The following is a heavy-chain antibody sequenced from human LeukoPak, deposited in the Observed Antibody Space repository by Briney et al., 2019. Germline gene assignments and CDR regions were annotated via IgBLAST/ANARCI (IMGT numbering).Heavy chain of an antibody. CDR1: GFTFSSYD. Sequence: GGSLRLSCAASGFTFSSYDMSWVRLAPGKGLEWVSAICGSGVRTYYADSVRGRFTISRDNSKNTLYLQMNSLRAEDTAVDYCAKDVSTIVVADEYWGQGTLVTVAS. V-gene: IGHV3-23*01. CDR2: ICGSGVRT. CDR3: AKDVSTIVVADEY. J-gene: IGHJ4*02. D-gene: IGHD3-22*01.